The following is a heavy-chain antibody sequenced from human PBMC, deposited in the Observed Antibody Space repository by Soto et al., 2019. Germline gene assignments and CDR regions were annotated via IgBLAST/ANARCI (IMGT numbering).Heavy chain of an antibody. CDR1: GGSISSGGYY. V-gene: IGHV4-31*03. D-gene: IGHD3-9*01. Sequence: QVQLQESGPGLAKPSQTLSLTCTVSGGSISSGGYYWSWIRQHPGKGLEWIGYIYYSGSTYYNPSLKSRVTISVDTSKNQFSLKLSSVAAADTAVYYCARSPNDILTGYYYYYYYYMDVWGKGTTVTVSS. CDR3: ARSPNDILTGYYYYYYYYMDV. CDR2: IYYSGST. J-gene: IGHJ6*03.